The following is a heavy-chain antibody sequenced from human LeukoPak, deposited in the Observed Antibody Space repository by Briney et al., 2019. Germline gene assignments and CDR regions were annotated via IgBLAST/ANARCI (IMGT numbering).Heavy chain of an antibody. CDR1: GGTFSSYT. CDR3: ARSEYDCSSTSCYSVRDTYYFDY. J-gene: IGHJ4*02. Sequence: GSSVKVSCKASGGTFSSYTISWVRQAPGQGLEWMGRIIPILGIANYAQKFQGRVTITADKSTSTAYMELSSLRSEDTAVYYCARSEYDCSSTSCYSVRDTYYFDYWGQGTLVTVSS. CDR2: IIPILGIA. V-gene: IGHV1-69*02. D-gene: IGHD2-2*01.